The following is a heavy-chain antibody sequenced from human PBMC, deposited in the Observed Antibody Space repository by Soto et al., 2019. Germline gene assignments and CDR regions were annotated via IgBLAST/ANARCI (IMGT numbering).Heavy chain of an antibody. CDR1: GITFRSRA. J-gene: IGHJ6*02. CDR3: ASPFNYYYGMDV. CDR2: ISSSSSYI. V-gene: IGHV3-21*01. Sequence: EEQLLESGGDLVQPGGSLRLSCVASGITFRSRAMSWVRQAPGKGLEWVSSISSSSSYIYYADSVKGRFTISRDNAKNSLYLQMNSLRAEDTAVYYCASPFNYYYGMDVWGQGTTVTVSS.